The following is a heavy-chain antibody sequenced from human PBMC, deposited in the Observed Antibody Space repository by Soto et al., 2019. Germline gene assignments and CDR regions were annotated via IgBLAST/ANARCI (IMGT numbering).Heavy chain of an antibody. V-gene: IGHV4-34*01. CDR3: AREGVGDVWSGYYRYYYMGV. CDR2: INHSGST. D-gene: IGHD3-3*01. J-gene: IGHJ6*03. CDR1: GGSFSDNY. Sequence: QVLLQQWGAGLLKASETLSLTCAVYGGSFSDNYWSWIRQPPGKGLEWIGEINHSGSTNYNPSLKSRVTLSVDTSKSQFSLKLSSVTAADTAVYYCAREGVGDVWSGYYRYYYMGVWGKGTTVTVSS.